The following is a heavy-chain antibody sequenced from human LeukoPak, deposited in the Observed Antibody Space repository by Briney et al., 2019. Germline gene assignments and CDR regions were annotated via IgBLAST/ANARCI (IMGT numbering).Heavy chain of an antibody. CDR3: ARGLPGSGSPPMDV. D-gene: IGHD3-10*01. V-gene: IGHV4-38-2*02. CDR2: IYHSGST. J-gene: IGHJ6*04. CDR1: GYSISSGYY. Sequence: SETLSLTCTVSGYSISSGYYWGWIRQPPGKGLEWIGSIYHSGSTYYNPSLKSRVTISVDTSKNQFSLKLSSVTAADTAVYYCARGLPGSGSPPMDVWGKGTTVTVSS.